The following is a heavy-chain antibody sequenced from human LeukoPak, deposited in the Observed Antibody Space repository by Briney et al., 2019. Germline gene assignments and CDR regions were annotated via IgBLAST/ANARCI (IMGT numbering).Heavy chain of an antibody. CDR2: IWYDGSDE. CDR3: ARGSSGWDFDY. V-gene: IGHV3-33*08. J-gene: IGHJ4*02. CDR1: GFTFKSYA. D-gene: IGHD3-22*01. Sequence: GGSLRLSCAASGFTFKSYAMHWVRQAPGRGLEWVAVIWYDGSDEYYGDSVKGRFTISRDNPKKTVFLHLNSLRAEDTAAYYCARGSSGWDFDYWGQGTLVTVSS.